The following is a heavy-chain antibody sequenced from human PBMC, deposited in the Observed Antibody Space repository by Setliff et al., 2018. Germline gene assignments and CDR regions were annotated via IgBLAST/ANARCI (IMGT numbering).Heavy chain of an antibody. CDR2: IRSNGGRT. D-gene: IGHD2-15*01. CDR1: GFTFSSYG. J-gene: IGHJ4*02. Sequence: GGSLRLSCAVSGFTFSSYGIHWVRRAPGKGLEYVAGIRSNGGRTYYADSVKGRFTISRDNSKNTLYLQMGSLRAEDMAVYYCARMMRPPWDCSGGSCYSRAFDYWGQGTLVTVSS. V-gene: IGHV3-64*02. CDR3: ARMMRPPWDCSGGSCYSRAFDY.